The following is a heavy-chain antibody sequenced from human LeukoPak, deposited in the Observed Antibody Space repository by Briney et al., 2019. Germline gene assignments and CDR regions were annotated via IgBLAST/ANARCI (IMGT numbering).Heavy chain of an antibody. CDR1: GYSFINYD. V-gene: IGHV1-8*01. J-gene: IGHJ4*02. D-gene: IGHD3-22*01. CDR3: ARADYDTSASTRKQIDY. Sequence: ASVKVSCKASGYSFINYDINWVRQATGQGLEWMGWMNPNSGNRAYAKKVQRRVTRTTNTSISTAYMELSSLKSEDTAVYFCARADYDTSASTRKQIDYWGQGTLVTVSS. CDR2: MNPNSGNR.